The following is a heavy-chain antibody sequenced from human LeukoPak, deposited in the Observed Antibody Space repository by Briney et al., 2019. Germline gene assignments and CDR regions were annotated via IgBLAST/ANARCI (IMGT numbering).Heavy chain of an antibody. V-gene: IGHV3-30*02. CDR3: ATPPYGTDTYGSGFES. J-gene: IGHJ5*01. Sequence: GGSLRLSCTASGIAFNQYSMHWVRQAPGKGLEWVAFILSDGSTKYYEDSVKGRFSISRDNSNKTLYLQMNSLSAEDTGMYYCATPPYGTDTYGSGFESWGQGTLVTVSS. CDR2: ILSDGSTK. D-gene: IGHD3-10*01. CDR1: GIAFNQYS.